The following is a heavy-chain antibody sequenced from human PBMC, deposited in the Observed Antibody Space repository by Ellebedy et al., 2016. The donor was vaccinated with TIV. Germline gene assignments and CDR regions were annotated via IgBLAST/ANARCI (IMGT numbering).Heavy chain of an antibody. CDR1: GFTFSSYS. CDR3: ARDKAGIAAADASYYYYGMDV. CDR2: ISSSSSYI. Sequence: GGSLRLXXAASGFTFSSYSMNWVRQAPGKGLEWVSSISSSSSYIYYADSVKGRFTISRDNAKNSLYLQMNSLRAEDTAVYYCARDKAGIAAADASYYYYGMDVWGQGTTVTVSS. D-gene: IGHD6-13*01. V-gene: IGHV3-21*01. J-gene: IGHJ6*02.